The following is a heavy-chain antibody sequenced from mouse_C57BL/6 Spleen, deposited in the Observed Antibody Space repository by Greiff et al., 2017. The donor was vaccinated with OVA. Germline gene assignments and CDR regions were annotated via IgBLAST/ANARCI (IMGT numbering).Heavy chain of an antibody. Sequence: LKESGAELVRPGSSVKLSCKDSYFAFMASAMHWVKQRPGHGLEWIGSFTMYSDATEYSENFKGKATLTANTSSSTAYMELSSLTSEDSAVYYCARAGYDGYFSFAYWGQGTLVTVSA. J-gene: IGHJ3*01. CDR2: FTMYSDAT. D-gene: IGHD2-3*01. CDR3: ARAGYDGYFSFAY. CDR1: YFAFMASA. V-gene: IGHV1-49*01.